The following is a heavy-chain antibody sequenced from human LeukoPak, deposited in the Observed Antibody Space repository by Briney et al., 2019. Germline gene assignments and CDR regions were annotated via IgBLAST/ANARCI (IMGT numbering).Heavy chain of an antibody. D-gene: IGHD3-10*01. CDR1: GFTFSSYS. CDR3: ARGVRGVILNFDY. CDR2: ISSSSIYI. Sequence: GGSLRLSCAASGFTFSSYSMNWVRQAPGKGLEWVSSISSSSIYIYYADSVKGRFTISRDNAKNSLYLQMNSLRAEDTAVYYCARGVRGVILNFDYWGQGTLVTVSS. J-gene: IGHJ4*02. V-gene: IGHV3-21*01.